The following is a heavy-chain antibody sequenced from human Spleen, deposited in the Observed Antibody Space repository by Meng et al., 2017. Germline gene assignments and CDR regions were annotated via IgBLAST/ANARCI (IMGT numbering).Heavy chain of an antibody. D-gene: IGHD6-13*01. Sequence: LTCAASGFTFSSYNMNWVRQAPGKGLEWVSSISSSSYYIYYADSVKGRFTISRDNAKNSLYLQMNSLRADDTAVYYCASDISAAVREDYWGQGTLVTVSS. CDR1: GFTFSSYN. V-gene: IGHV3-21*01. J-gene: IGHJ4*02. CDR3: ASDISAAVREDY. CDR2: ISSSSYYI.